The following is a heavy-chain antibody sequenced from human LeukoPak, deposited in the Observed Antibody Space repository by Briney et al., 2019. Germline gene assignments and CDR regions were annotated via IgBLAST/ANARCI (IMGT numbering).Heavy chain of an antibody. J-gene: IGHJ4*02. V-gene: IGHV3-69-1*02. Sequence: GGSLRLSCSASGFTFSDYDMNWVRQAPGKGLEWVSSISGLSTHIYYGDSVKGRFSISRDNAKNSVYLQMNSQGVEDTAIYYCGRAFPPLRTSSVGDLWGQGILVTVSS. CDR1: GFTFSDYD. CDR2: ISGLSTHI. CDR3: GRAFPPLRTSSVGDL. D-gene: IGHD3-16*01.